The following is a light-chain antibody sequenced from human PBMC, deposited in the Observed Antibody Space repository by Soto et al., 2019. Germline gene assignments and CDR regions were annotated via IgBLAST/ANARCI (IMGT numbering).Light chain of an antibody. V-gene: IGLV2-11*01. J-gene: IGLJ3*02. CDR2: DVS. Sequence: QSALTQPRSVSGSPGQSVTISCTGTSSDVGGYNYVSWYQQHPGKAPKVMIYDVSKRPAGVPDRFSGSKSGYTASLTISGLQAEDEADYYCCSYTGSYTRVFGGGTKLTVL. CDR1: SSDVGGYNY. CDR3: CSYTGSYTRV.